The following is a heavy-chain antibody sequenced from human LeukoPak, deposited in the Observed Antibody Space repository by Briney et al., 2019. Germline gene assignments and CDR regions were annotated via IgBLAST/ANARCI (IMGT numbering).Heavy chain of an antibody. CDR1: GGTFSSYT. Sequence: ASVKVSCKASGGTFSSYTISWVRQAPGQGLEWMGRIIPILGIANYAQKFQGRVTITRDKSTSTAYMELSSLRSEDTAVYYCAGELLSDQYYYYYMDVWGKGTTVTVSS. D-gene: IGHD2-2*01. CDR3: AGELLSDQYYYYYMDV. CDR2: IIPILGIA. V-gene: IGHV1-69*02. J-gene: IGHJ6*03.